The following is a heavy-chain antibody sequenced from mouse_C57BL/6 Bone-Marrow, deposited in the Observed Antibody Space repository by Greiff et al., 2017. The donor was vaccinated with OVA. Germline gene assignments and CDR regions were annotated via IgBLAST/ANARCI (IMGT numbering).Heavy chain of an antibody. CDR1: GYTFTSYG. CDR3: ARHGYVHFAY. Sequence: QVQLQQSGAELARPGASVKLSCKASGYTFTSYGISWVKQRTGQGLEWIGEIYPRSGNTYYNEKFKGKATLTADKSSSTAYMELRSLTSEDSAVYYCARHGYVHFAYWGQGTLVTVSA. J-gene: IGHJ3*01. V-gene: IGHV1-81*01. D-gene: IGHD2-2*01. CDR2: IYPRSGNT.